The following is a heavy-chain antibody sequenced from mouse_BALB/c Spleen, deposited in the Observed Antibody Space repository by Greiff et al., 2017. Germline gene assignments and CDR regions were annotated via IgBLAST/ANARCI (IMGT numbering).Heavy chain of an antibody. D-gene: IGHD1-1*01. CDR1: GFTFSSYT. CDR3: ATHYYGSSPLYWYFDV. CDR2: ISNGGGST. J-gene: IGHJ1*01. Sequence: EVKLVESGGGLVQPGGSLKLSCAASGFTFSSYTMSWVRQTPEKRLEWVAYISNGGGSTYYPDTVKGRFTISRDNAKNTLYLQMSSLKSEDTAMYYCATHYYGSSPLYWYFDVWGAGTTVTVSS. V-gene: IGHV5-12-2*01.